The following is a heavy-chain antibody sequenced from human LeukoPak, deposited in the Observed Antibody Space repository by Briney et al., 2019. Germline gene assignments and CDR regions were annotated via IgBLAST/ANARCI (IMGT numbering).Heavy chain of an antibody. Sequence: GGSLRLSCVVSGFTSEFTFRDFEMYWVRQAPGKGLEWVSYISSSGGTKYYADSVKGRFTISRDNAKKSLFLQMNSLSAEDTAVYYCSTITVASGFDFRGQGTLVTVSS. CDR1: GFTSEFTFRDFE. D-gene: IGHD5-24*01. CDR2: ISSSGGTK. J-gene: IGHJ4*02. CDR3: STITVASGFDF. V-gene: IGHV3-48*03.